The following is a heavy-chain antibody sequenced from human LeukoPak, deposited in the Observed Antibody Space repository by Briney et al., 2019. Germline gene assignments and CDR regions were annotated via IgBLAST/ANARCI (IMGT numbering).Heavy chain of an antibody. V-gene: IGHV3-30*02. J-gene: IGHJ4*02. D-gene: IGHD3-3*01. CDR3: AKDRQTITIFGVVNTPRANFDY. Sequence: GGSLRLSCAASGFSFSRYDIHWVRQAPGKALEWVAFIRYDGSNKNYADSVKGRFTISRDNFMSTVYLQMNSLRAEDTAVYYCAKDRQTITIFGVVNTPRANFDYWGQGTLVTVSS. CDR1: GFSFSRYD. CDR2: IRYDGSNK.